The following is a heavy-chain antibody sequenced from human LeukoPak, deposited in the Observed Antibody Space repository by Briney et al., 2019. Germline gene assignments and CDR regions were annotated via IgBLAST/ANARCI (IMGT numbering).Heavy chain of an antibody. V-gene: IGHV3-48*03. CDR3: AREGYYYGSGSYFAFDI. CDR1: GFTFSRYW. D-gene: IGHD3-10*01. Sequence: GGSLRLSCAASGFTFSRYWMSWVRQAPGKGLEWVSYISSSGSTIYYADSVKGRFTISRDNAKNSLYLQMNSLRAEDTAVYYCAREGYYYGSGSYFAFDIWGQGTMVTVSS. J-gene: IGHJ3*02. CDR2: ISSSGSTI.